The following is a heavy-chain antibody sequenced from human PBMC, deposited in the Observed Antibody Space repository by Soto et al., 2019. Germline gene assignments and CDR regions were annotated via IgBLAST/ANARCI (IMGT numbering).Heavy chain of an antibody. V-gene: IGHV3-23*01. CDR2: ISGSGGST. Sequence: GGSLRLSCAASGFTFSSYAMSWVRQAPGKGLEWVSAISGSGGSTYYADSVKGRFTISRDNSKNTLYLQMNSLRAEDTAVYYCAKSSGDSSGYYGSCHLDYWGQGTLVTVS. CDR1: GFTFSSYA. D-gene: IGHD3-22*01. J-gene: IGHJ4*02. CDR3: AKSSGDSSGYYGSCHLDY.